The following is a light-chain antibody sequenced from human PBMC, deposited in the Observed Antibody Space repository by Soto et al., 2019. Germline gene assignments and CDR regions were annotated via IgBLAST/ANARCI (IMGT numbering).Light chain of an antibody. CDR2: EVS. J-gene: IGLJ2*01. Sequence: QSVLTQPPSASGSPRQSVTISCSGTSSDVGGYNYVSWYQQHPGKAPKLMIYEVSKRPSGVPDRFSGSKSGNTASLTVSGLQAEDEADYYCSSYGGSNNLIFGGGTKVTVL. V-gene: IGLV2-8*01. CDR3: SSYGGSNNLI. CDR1: SSDVGGYNY.